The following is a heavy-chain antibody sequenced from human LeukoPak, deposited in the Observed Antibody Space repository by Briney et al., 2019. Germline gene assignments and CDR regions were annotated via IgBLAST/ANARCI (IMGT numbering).Heavy chain of an antibody. CDR3: ARARGDGYNLIDY. J-gene: IGHJ4*02. CDR2: IYSGGST. V-gene: IGHV3-66*01. D-gene: IGHD3-10*01. Sequence: GGSLRLSCAASGFTVSSNYMSWVRQAPGKGLEWVSVIYSGGSTYYADPVKGRFTISRDNSKNTLYLQMNSLRAEDTAVYYCARARGDGYNLIDYWGQGTLVTVSS. CDR1: GFTVSSNY.